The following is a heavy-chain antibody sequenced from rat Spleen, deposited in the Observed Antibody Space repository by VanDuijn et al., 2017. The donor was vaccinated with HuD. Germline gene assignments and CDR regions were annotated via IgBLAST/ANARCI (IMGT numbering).Heavy chain of an antibody. D-gene: IGHD5-1*01. CDR3: ARQGNWELDWFAY. Sequence: EVQLVESGGGLVQPGRSLKLSCAASGFTFSNYGMAWVRQAPTKGLEWVATISYDGSSTYYRDSVKGRFTISRDNAKSTLYLQMDSLRSEDTATYYWARQGNWELDWFAYWGQGTLVTVSS. V-gene: IGHV5-29*01. CDR2: ISYDGSST. CDR1: GFTFSNYG. J-gene: IGHJ3*01.